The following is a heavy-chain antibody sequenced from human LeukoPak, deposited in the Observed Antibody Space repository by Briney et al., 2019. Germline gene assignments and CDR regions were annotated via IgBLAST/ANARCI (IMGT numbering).Heavy chain of an antibody. CDR2: IKEDGSGN. CDR1: GFTFSRFW. CDR3: ARLWRDYFDY. J-gene: IGHJ4*02. Sequence: GGSLRLSCAVSGFTFSRFWMTWLRQAPGKGLEWLANIKEDGSGNHIADSVRGRLTIYRDNVRNSLYVQLNDLRAEDTAVYYCARLWRDYFDYWGQGTLVTVSS. V-gene: IGHV3-7*03. D-gene: IGHD2-21*01.